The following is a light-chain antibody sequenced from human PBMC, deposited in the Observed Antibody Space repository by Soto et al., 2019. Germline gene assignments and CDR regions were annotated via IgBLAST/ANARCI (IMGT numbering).Light chain of an antibody. Sequence: QSALTQPASVSGSPGQSITISCTGTSSDVGGYNYVSWYQQHPGKAPKLMIYDVSNRPSGVSNRFSGSKSGNTASLTISGLQAEDEADYYCSSYTSSSTLVVVGGGTTLTVL. CDR2: DVS. CDR1: SSDVGGYNY. J-gene: IGLJ2*01. CDR3: SSYTSSSTLVV. V-gene: IGLV2-14*01.